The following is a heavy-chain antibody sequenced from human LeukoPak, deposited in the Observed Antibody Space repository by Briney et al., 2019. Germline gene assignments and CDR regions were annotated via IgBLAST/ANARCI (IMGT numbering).Heavy chain of an antibody. Sequence: PSETLSLTCAVSGYSISSGYYWGWIRQPPGKGLEWIGSIYHSGSTYYNPSLKSRVTISVDTSKNQFSLKLSSVTAADTAVYYCARGLFCSSTSCYSDLPFDYWGQGTLVTVSS. D-gene: IGHD2-2*01. J-gene: IGHJ4*02. CDR2: IYHSGST. V-gene: IGHV4-38-2*01. CDR1: GYSISSGYY. CDR3: ARGLFCSSTSCYSDLPFDY.